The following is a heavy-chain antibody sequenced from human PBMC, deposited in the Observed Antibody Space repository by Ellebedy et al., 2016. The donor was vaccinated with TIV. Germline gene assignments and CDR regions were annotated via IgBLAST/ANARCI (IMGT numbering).Heavy chain of an antibody. D-gene: IGHD4-17*01. CDR2: IYSGGST. Sequence: GESLKISCAASGFTVSSNYMSWVRQAPGKGLEWVSVIYSGGSTYYADSVKGRFTISRDNSKNTLYLQMNSLRAEDTAVYYCARAIHAIYGDYFDYWGQGTLVTVSS. J-gene: IGHJ4*02. CDR1: GFTVSSNY. V-gene: IGHV3-66*01. CDR3: ARAIHAIYGDYFDY.